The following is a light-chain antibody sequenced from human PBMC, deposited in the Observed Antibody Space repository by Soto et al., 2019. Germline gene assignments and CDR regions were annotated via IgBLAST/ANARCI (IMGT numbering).Light chain of an antibody. CDR2: DST. J-gene: IGKJ4*01. V-gene: IGKV3-11*01. Sequence: EIVLTQAPSTLSLSSGERATLSCRASQSVSTYFAWYQQKPGQAPRLLIYDSTTRAAGIPARFSGSGSGTDFTLTITSLEPDDFAVYYCQQRGDWPLTFGGGTKVEIK. CDR3: QQRGDWPLT. CDR1: QSVSTY.